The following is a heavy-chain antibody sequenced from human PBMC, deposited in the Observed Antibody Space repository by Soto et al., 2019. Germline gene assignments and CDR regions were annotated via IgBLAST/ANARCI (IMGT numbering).Heavy chain of an antibody. CDR3: TTDTAAAPLYYYCYGMDV. D-gene: IGHD6-13*01. J-gene: IGHJ6*02. CDR1: GFTFSNAW. Sequence: PGGSLRLSCAASGFTFSNAWMNWVRPAPGKGLEWVGRIKSKTDGGTTDYAAPVKGRFTISRDDSKNTLYLQMNSLKTEDTAVYYCTTDTAAAPLYYYCYGMDVWGQGTTVTVSS. CDR2: IKSKTDGGTT. V-gene: IGHV3-15*07.